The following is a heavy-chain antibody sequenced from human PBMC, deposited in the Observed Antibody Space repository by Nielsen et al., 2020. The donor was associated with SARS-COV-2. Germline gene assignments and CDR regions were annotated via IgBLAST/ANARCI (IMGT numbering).Heavy chain of an antibody. V-gene: IGHV3-74*01. CDR2: INSDGSTT. J-gene: IGHJ4*02. CDR3: ARGRVSEDY. D-gene: IGHD5/OR15-5a*01. CDR1: GFTFSSFW. Sequence: GGSLRLSCAASGFTFSSFWMHWVRQARGKGLVWVSRINSDGSTTNYADFVKGRFTISRDNAKNPVYLQMDSLRDEDTAVYYCARGRVSEDYWGQGTLVTVSS.